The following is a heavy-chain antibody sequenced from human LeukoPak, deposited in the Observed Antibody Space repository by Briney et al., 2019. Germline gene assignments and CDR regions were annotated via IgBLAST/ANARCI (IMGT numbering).Heavy chain of an antibody. V-gene: IGHV3-7*01. J-gene: IGHJ6*03. CDR1: VATFGRYW. CDR3: ARGPLGQLVRYYYYMDV. D-gene: IGHD6-6*01. CDR2: IKQDGGEK. Sequence: GSPRLSCAASVATFGRYWVCWFLQAPGWELEWVAKIKQDGGEKYYMASVKGRFTISRDNAKNSLYLQMHSLRAEDTAVYDCARGPLGQLVRYYYYMDVWDKGTTVTVSS.